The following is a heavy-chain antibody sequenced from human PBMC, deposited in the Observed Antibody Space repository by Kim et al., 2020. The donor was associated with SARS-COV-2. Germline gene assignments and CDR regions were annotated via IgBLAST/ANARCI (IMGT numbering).Heavy chain of an antibody. CDR3: AKERGCDAGECDFWSVDYHNVFDT. CDR2: IIPILDIP. V-gene: IGHV1-69*04. J-gene: IGHJ3*02. Sequence: SVKVSCKASGGTFSSSAISWVRQAPGQGLEWMGRIIPILDIPNYAQTFQDRVTMTADESTSTAYMELSSLRSEDTAMYYCAKERGCDAGECDFWSVDYHNVFDTWGQGTMVTVSS. CDR1: GGTFSSSA. D-gene: IGHD3-3*01.